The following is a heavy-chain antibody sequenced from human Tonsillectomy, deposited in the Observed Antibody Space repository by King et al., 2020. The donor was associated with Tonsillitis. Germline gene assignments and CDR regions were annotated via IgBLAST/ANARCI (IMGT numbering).Heavy chain of an antibody. D-gene: IGHD4-17*01. Sequence: LQLQESGPGLVKPSETLSLTCTVSGGSISSSSYYWGWIRQPPGKGLEWIGSIYYSGSTYYNPSLKSRVTISVDTSKNQFSLKLSSVTAADTAVYYCACHPHYGEYVYWFDPWGQGTLVTVSS. CDR1: GGSISSSSYY. J-gene: IGHJ5*02. V-gene: IGHV4-39*07. CDR2: IYYSGST. CDR3: ACHPHYGEYVYWFDP.